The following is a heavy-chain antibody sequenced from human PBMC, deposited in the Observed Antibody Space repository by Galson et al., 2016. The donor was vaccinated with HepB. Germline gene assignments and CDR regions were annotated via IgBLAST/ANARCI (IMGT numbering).Heavy chain of an antibody. CDR1: GYSFTIYW. D-gene: IGHD4-17*01. Sequence: QSGAEVKEPGESLKISCAVSGYSFTIYWIGWVRQMPGKGLEWMGSIYPGDSDTKYGPSFQGLVTISADRSINTAYLQWSSLKASDTAMYYCARHDYGDSPADYWGQGTPVTVSS. V-gene: IGHV5-51*01. CDR2: IYPGDSDT. J-gene: IGHJ4*02. CDR3: ARHDYGDSPADY.